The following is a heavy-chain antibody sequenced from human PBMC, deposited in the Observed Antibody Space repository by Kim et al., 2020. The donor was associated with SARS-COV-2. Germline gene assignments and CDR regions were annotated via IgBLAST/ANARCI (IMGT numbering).Heavy chain of an antibody. J-gene: IGHJ6*02. CDR3: AGGGRLAIPHYYGMDV. Sequence: LKSRVTISVDTSKNQFSLMLSSVTAAETAVYYCAGGGRLAIPHYYGMDVWGQGTTVTVSS. V-gene: IGHV4-59*09. D-gene: IGHD2-21*01.